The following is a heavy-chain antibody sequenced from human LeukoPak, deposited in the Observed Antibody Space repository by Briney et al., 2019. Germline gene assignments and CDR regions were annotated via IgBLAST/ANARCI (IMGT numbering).Heavy chain of an antibody. Sequence: GGSLRLSCTTSGFTLSTYWMHWVRRAPGKGLVWISRINSDGSSISYADSVTGRFTISRDNAENTLYLQMNSLRAEDTAVYYCVRASRTPYYSDSGLWFYFDNWGQGTLVTVSS. CDR2: INSDGSSI. V-gene: IGHV3-74*01. J-gene: IGHJ4*02. D-gene: IGHD3-10*01. CDR3: VRASRTPYYSDSGLWFYFDN. CDR1: GFTLSTYW.